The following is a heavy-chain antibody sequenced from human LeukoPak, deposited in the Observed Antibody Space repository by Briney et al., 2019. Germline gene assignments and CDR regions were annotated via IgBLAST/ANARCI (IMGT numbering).Heavy chain of an antibody. J-gene: IGHJ4*02. Sequence: GGSLRLSCAPSGFTPSSYWMSWVRQAPGKGLEWVANIKKDGSQKYYVDSVKGRFTISRDNAKNSLYLQMNSLRAEDTAVYYCAIEGWDDSSGYLDDWGQGTLVTVSS. CDR3: AIEGWDDSSGYLDD. CDR1: GFTPSSYW. D-gene: IGHD3-22*01. CDR2: IKKDGSQK. V-gene: IGHV3-7*01.